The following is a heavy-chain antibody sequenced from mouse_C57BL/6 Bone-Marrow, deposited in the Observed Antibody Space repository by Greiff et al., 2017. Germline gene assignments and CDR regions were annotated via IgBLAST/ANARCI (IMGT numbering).Heavy chain of an antibody. CDR1: GYTFTSYW. CDR3: ARDGYCGFAY. D-gene: IGHD2-3*01. J-gene: IGHJ3*01. CDR2: IDPSDSYT. Sequence: QVQLQQPGAELVKPGASVKLSCKASGYTFTSYWMQWVKQRPGQGLEWIGEIDPSDSYTNYNQKFKGKATLTGDTSSSTAYMQLSSLTSEDSAVYDCARDGYCGFAYWGQGTLVTVSA. V-gene: IGHV1-50*01.